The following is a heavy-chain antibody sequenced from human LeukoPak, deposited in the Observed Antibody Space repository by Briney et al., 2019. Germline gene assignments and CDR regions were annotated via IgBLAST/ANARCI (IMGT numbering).Heavy chain of an antibody. CDR2: IYYSGTT. Sequence: SETLSLTCTVSGDSLINFNWSWIRQPPGKGLEWIGYIYYSGTTNYNPSLKSRVTMSVDTSKNQFSLKLRSVTAADTAVYYCARLKFDVLTGYYEALDYWGQGTLVTVSS. V-gene: IGHV4-59*08. D-gene: IGHD3-9*01. J-gene: IGHJ4*02. CDR1: GDSLINFN. CDR3: ARLKFDVLTGYYEALDY.